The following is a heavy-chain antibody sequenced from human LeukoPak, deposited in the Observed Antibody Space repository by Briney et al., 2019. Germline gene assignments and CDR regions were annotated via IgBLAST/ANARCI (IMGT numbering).Heavy chain of an antibody. Sequence: PGGSLRLSCTASGFTFGDYAMSWVRQAPGKGLEWGGFIRSKAYGGTTEYAASVKDRFTISRDDSKSIAYLQMNSLETEDTAVYYCTRDRWRFGELLFNWFDPWGQGTLVTVSS. CDR1: GFTFGDYA. J-gene: IGHJ5*02. V-gene: IGHV3-49*04. CDR3: TRDRWRFGELLFNWFDP. D-gene: IGHD3-10*01. CDR2: IRSKAYGGTT.